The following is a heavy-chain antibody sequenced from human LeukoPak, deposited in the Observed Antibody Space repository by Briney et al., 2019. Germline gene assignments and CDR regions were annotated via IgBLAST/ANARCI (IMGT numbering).Heavy chain of an antibody. Sequence: GGSLRLSCAASGFTFSSYSMNWVRQAPGKGLEWVSSISSSSSYIYYADSVKGRFTISRDNAKNSLYLQMNSLRAEDTAVYYCAIPHYHDSSGFDYWGQGTLVTVSS. V-gene: IGHV3-21*01. D-gene: IGHD3-22*01. CDR3: AIPHYHDSSGFDY. J-gene: IGHJ4*02. CDR2: ISSSSSYI. CDR1: GFTFSSYS.